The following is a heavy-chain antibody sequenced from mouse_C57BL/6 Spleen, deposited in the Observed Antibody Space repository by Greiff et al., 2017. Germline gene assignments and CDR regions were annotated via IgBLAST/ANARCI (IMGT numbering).Heavy chain of an antibody. V-gene: IGHV1-5*01. Sequence: EVQLQQSGTVLARPGASVKMSCKTSGYTFTSYWMHWVKQRPGQGLEWIGAIYPGNSDTSYNQKFKGKAKLTAVTSASTAYMELSSLTNEDSSVYYCTSDLYGSRRYFDVWGTGTTVTVSS. CDR3: TSDLYGSRRYFDV. CDR2: IYPGNSDT. CDR1: GYTFTSYW. J-gene: IGHJ1*03. D-gene: IGHD1-1*01.